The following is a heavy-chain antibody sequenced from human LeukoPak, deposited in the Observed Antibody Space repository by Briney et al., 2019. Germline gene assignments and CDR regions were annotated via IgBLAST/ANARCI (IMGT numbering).Heavy chain of an antibody. Sequence: ASVKVSCKTSGYSFNDYYLHWVRQAPGQGLEWMGWINPNSGRTHYAPKFQGRVTLTTDTSITTAYMELSSLISGDTALYYCARDSSDILTGYYHFWGQGTLVTVSP. V-gene: IGHV1-2*02. D-gene: IGHD3-9*01. CDR2: INPNSGRT. CDR3: ARDSSDILTGYYHF. J-gene: IGHJ4*02. CDR1: GYSFNDYY.